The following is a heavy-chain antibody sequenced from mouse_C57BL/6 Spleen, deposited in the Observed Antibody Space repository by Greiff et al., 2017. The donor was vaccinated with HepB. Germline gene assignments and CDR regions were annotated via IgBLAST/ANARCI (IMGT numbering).Heavy chain of an antibody. CDR2: IYPGDGDT. CDR1: GYAFSSSW. CDR3: ARPARENAMDY. V-gene: IGHV1-82*01. J-gene: IGHJ4*01. Sequence: VKLVESGPELVKPGASVKISCKASGYAFSSSWMNWVKQRPGKGLEWIGRIYPGDGDTNYNGKFKGKATLTADKSSSTAYMQLSSLTSEDSAVYFCARPARENAMDYWGQGTSVTVSS.